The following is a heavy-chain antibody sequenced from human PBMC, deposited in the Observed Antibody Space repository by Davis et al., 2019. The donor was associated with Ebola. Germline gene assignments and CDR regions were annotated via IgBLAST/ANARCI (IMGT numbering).Heavy chain of an antibody. J-gene: IGHJ3*02. CDR1: GLIVSSTY. Sequence: PGGSLRLSCVPSGLIVSSTYMSWVRQAPGKGLEWVSTVSSGGTTYYADSVRGRFTISRDNSKNTLYLQMNSLRPEDTAVYYCARDPKQWLARGAFDIWGQGTMVTVSS. V-gene: IGHV3-53*01. CDR3: ARDPKQWLARGAFDI. D-gene: IGHD6-19*01. CDR2: VSSGGTT.